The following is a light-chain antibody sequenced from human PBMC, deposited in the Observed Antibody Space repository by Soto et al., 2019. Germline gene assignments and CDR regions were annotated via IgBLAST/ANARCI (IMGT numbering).Light chain of an antibody. Sequence: SYELTQPPSVSVAPGQTARITCGGNNIESKSVHWYQQRPGQAPVLVNYVDSDRPSGIPDRFSASTSGNTAALTISRVEAGDEADYYCQVWDTISDHYVFGSGTKLTVL. CDR3: QVWDTISDHYV. CDR1: NIESKS. V-gene: IGLV3-21*02. CDR2: VDS. J-gene: IGLJ1*01.